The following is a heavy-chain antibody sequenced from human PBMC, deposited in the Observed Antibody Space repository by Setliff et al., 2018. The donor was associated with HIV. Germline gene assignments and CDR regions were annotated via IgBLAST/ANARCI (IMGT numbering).Heavy chain of an antibody. V-gene: IGHV1-69*13. J-gene: IGHJ3*02. Sequence: SVKVSCKASGGTFSRYAISWVRQAPGQGLEWMGGIIPIFGTTNSAQKFQDRVSFTADESTSTAYMELSSLRSEDTAVYFCARGSMSMVMFILVSAFDIWGQGTLVTVSS. CDR1: GGTFSRYA. D-gene: IGHD2-21*01. CDR3: ARGSMSMVMFILVSAFDI. CDR2: IIPIFGTT.